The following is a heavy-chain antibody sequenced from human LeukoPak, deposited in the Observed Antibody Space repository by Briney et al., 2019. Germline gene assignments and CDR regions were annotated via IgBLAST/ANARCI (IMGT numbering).Heavy chain of an antibody. J-gene: IGHJ4*02. V-gene: IGHV1-69*05. Sequence: ASVKVSCKASGGTFSSYAISWVRQAPGQGIEWMGWIIPIFGTANYAQKFQGRVTITTHESTSTAYMELSSLRSEDTAVYYCARASSKEMATIGFDYWGQGTLVTVSS. CDR2: IIPIFGTA. CDR3: ARASSKEMATIGFDY. D-gene: IGHD5-24*01. CDR1: GGTFSSYA.